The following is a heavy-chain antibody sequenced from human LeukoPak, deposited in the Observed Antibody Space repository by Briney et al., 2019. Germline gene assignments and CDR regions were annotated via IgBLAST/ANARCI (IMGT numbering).Heavy chain of an antibody. CDR1: GFTFSNYG. J-gene: IGHJ4*02. V-gene: IGHV3-30*02. CDR3: ARDGGYSYGYGPTHFDY. Sequence: GGSLRLSCAASGFTFSNYGVHWVRQAPGKGLEWVSFIRFDGSNKYYADSVKGRFTISRDNAKNSLYLQMNSLRAEDTAVYYCARDGGYSYGYGPTHFDYWGQGTLVTVSS. D-gene: IGHD5-18*01. CDR2: IRFDGSNK.